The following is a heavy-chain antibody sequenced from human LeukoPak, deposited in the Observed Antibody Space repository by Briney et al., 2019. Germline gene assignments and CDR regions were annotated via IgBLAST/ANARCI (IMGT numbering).Heavy chain of an antibody. CDR1: GGSISSGDYY. Sequence: SQTLSLTCTVSGGSISSGDYYWSWIRQPPGKGLEWIVYIYYSGSTYYNPSLKSRVTISVDTSKNQFSLKLSSVTAADTAVYYCARLIYGSGSYFWDYWGQGTLVTVSS. CDR2: IYYSGST. V-gene: IGHV4-30-4*01. J-gene: IGHJ4*02. CDR3: ARLIYGSGSYFWDY. D-gene: IGHD3-10*01.